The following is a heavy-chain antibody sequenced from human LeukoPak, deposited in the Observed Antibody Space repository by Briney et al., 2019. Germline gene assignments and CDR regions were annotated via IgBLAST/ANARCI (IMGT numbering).Heavy chain of an antibody. CDR1: GFTFSSYA. CDR3: AKNYGNKRGFDY. J-gene: IGHJ4*02. D-gene: IGHD4-17*01. V-gene: IGHV3-48*04. Sequence: GGSLRLSCAASGFTFSSYAMSWVRQAPGKGLEWLSYISGGGSTIYYADSVKGRFTISRDNAKSSLYLQMNSLRAEDTAVYYCAKNYGNKRGFDYWGQGTLVTVSS. CDR2: ISGGGSTI.